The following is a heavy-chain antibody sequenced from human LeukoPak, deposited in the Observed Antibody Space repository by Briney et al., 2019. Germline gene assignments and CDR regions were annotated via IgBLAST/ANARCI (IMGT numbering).Heavy chain of an antibody. CDR1: GSTFSTYP. D-gene: IGHD1-26*01. CDR3: AKILSGTYSFDL. V-gene: IGHV3-23*01. Sequence: GESLRLSCTASGSTFSTYPMTWVRQAPGQGLEWVSAISGNSVTIYYADSVKGRFTISRDNSKNTLYLQMYSLRAEDTAVYYCAKILSGTYSFDLWGQGNPGHRLL. CDR2: ISGNSVTI. J-gene: IGHJ4*02.